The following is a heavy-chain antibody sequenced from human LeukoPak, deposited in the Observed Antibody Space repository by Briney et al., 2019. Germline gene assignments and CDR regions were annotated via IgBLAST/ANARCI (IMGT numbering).Heavy chain of an antibody. J-gene: IGHJ3*02. Sequence: SVKVSCKASGGTFSSYAISWVRQAPGQGLEWMGGIIPIFGTANYAQKFQGRATITTDESTSTAYMELSSLRSEDTAVYYCARRELDTAMVTWAFDIWGQGTMVTVSS. CDR2: IIPIFGTA. D-gene: IGHD5-18*01. CDR1: GGTFSSYA. CDR3: ARRELDTAMVTWAFDI. V-gene: IGHV1-69*05.